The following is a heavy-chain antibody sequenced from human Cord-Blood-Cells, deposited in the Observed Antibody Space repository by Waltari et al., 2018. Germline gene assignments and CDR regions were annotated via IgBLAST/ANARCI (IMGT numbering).Heavy chain of an antibody. Sequence: QVQLQQWGAGLLKPSETLSLTCAVYGRSFSGYYWSWIRQPPGKGLEWIGEINHSGSTNYNPSLKSRVTISVDTSKNQFSLKLSSVTAADTAVYYCARGELIAAAYYFDYWGQGTLVTVSS. CDR3: ARGELIAAAYYFDY. J-gene: IGHJ4*02. D-gene: IGHD6-13*01. CDR1: GRSFSGYY. V-gene: IGHV4-34*01. CDR2: INHSGST.